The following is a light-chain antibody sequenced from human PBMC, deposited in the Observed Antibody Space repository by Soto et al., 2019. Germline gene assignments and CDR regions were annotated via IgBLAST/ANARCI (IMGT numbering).Light chain of an antibody. CDR2: GAS. CDR1: QSVSSSY. CDR3: QQYGRSPLVT. J-gene: IGKJ5*01. V-gene: IGKV3-20*01. Sequence: EIVLTQSPGTLSLSPGERATLSCRASQSVSSSYLAWYQQKPGQAPRLLIYGASSRATGSPDRFSGSGSGTDFTLTISRLEPEDFAMYYCQQYGRSPLVTFGQGTRLEIK.